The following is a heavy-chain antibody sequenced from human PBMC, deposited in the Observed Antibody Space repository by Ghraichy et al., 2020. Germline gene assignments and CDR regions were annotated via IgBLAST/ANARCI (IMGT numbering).Heavy chain of an antibody. CDR3: AKDSAGGAKSSYYDFWRIRGYFDY. Sequence: GGSLRLSCAASGFTFSSYAMSWVRQAPGKGLEWVSAISGSGGSTYYADSVKGRFTISRDNSKNTLYLQMNSLRAEDTAVYYCAKDSAGGAKSSYYDFWRIRGYFDYWGQGTLVTVSS. J-gene: IGHJ4*02. CDR1: GFTFSSYA. D-gene: IGHD3-3*01. CDR2: ISGSGGST. V-gene: IGHV3-23*01.